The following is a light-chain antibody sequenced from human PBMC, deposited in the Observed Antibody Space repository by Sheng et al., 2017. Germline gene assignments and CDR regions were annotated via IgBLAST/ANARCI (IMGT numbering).Light chain of an antibody. J-gene: IGKJ4*01. CDR2: GAT. V-gene: IGKV3-20*01. CDR3: QQYEKWPLP. Sequence: EIVLTQSPGTLSLSPGERATLSCRASQSVSSSYLAWYQQKPGQAPRLLIYGATSRATGIPDRFSGSGSGTDFNLTISRLEPEDFAVYYCQQYEKWPLPFGGGTKVEIK. CDR1: QSVSSSY.